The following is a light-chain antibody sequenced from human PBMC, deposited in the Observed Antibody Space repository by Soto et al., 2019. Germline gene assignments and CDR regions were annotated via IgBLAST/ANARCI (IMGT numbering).Light chain of an antibody. V-gene: IGKV1-12*01. J-gene: IGKJ1*01. Sequence: DIQMTHSPSSVSASVGDRVTITCRASQDISAWLIWYQQKPGKAPKLLISVTSSLQSGVPSRFSGSGSGTDFTLTISSLQPEDFATYYCQQANSFPPTFGQGTKVDNK. CDR2: VTS. CDR1: QDISAW. CDR3: QQANSFPPT.